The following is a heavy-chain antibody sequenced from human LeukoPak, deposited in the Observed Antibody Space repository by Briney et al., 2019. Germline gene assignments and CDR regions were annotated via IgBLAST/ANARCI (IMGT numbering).Heavy chain of an antibody. V-gene: IGHV5-51*01. CDR3: ARLWFGEPSGYFDY. D-gene: IGHD3-10*01. CDR1: GYSFYNYW. Sequence: GESLKISCKGSGYSFYNYWIGWGRQMPGKGLEWIGLIYPGDSYIRYSPSFRGQVSISADKSISTAYLQWSRLRASDTAMYYCARLWFGEPSGYFDYWGQGALVTVSS. CDR2: IYPGDSYI. J-gene: IGHJ4*02.